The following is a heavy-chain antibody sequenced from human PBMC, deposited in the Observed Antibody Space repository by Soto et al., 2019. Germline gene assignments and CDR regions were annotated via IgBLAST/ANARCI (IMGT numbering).Heavy chain of an antibody. CDR3: AKHAVAVAATPWFDP. CDR1: GFTFSTCA. V-gene: IGHV3-23*01. J-gene: IGHJ5*02. CDR2: ISSSGGST. D-gene: IGHD2-15*01. Sequence: EVQLLESGGGLVQPGGSLRLSCAASGFTFSTCAMNWVRQAPGKGLEWVSTISSSGGSTYYGDSVKGRFTISRDNSKNTLYLQINSLRADDTAIYYCAKHAVAVAATPWFDPWGQGTLVTVSS.